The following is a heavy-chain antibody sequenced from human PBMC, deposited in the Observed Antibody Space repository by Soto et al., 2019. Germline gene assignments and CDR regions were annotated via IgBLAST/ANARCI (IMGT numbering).Heavy chain of an antibody. CDR1: GGSISSGDYY. CDR3: ARDPAAPYYYYGMDV. Sequence: PSETLSLTCTISGGSISSGDYYWSWIRQPPGKGLEWIGYIYYSGSTYYNPSLKGRVTISVDTSKNQFSLKLSSVTAADTAVYYCARDPAAPYYYYGMDVWGQGTTVTVSS. J-gene: IGHJ6*02. CDR2: IYYSGST. D-gene: IGHD6-13*01. V-gene: IGHV4-30-4*01.